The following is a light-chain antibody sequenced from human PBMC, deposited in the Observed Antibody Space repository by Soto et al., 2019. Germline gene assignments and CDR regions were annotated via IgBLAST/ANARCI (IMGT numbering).Light chain of an antibody. CDR2: GAS. Sequence: EIVMTQSPATLSVSPGERVTLSCRGSQSLSNNLAWYQQRPGQAPRLLIYGASTRATGVPARFSGSGSGTEFTFTISSLQSEDFALYYCQQHNGWPLTFGGGTKVEIK. J-gene: IGKJ4*01. CDR1: QSLSNN. CDR3: QQHNGWPLT. V-gene: IGKV3-15*01.